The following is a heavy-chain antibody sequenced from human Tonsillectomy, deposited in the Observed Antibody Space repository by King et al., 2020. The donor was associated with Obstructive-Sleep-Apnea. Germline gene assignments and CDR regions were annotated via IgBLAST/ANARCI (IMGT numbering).Heavy chain of an antibody. D-gene: IGHD4-17*01. Sequence: VQLVESGGGVVQPGRSLRLSCVAAGFTFNNYAMHWVRQAPGKGLEWVALISYDGSNKYYADSVKGRFTISRDNSKNTLSLQMNGLRTEDTAVYYCARDIPHRGDDGSGMDVWGQGTTVTVSS. CDR1: GFTFNNYA. J-gene: IGHJ6*02. CDR3: ARDIPHRGDDGSGMDV. V-gene: IGHV3-30*04. CDR2: ISYDGSNK.